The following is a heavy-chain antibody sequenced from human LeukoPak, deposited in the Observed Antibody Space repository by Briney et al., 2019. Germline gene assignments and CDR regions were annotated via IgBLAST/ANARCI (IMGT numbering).Heavy chain of an antibody. D-gene: IGHD2-2*01. Sequence: GASVKVSCKASGYTFTSYGIIWVRQAPGQGLEWMGWISAYNGNTNYAQKLQGRVTMTTDTSTSTAYMELSSLRSEDTAVYYCARASSGTRYQLPVILDYWGQGTLVTVSS. J-gene: IGHJ4*02. CDR1: GYTFTSYG. CDR2: ISAYNGNT. V-gene: IGHV1-18*01. CDR3: ARASSGTRYQLPVILDY.